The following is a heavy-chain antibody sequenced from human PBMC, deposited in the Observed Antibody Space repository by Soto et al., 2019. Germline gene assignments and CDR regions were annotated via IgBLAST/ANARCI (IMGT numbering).Heavy chain of an antibody. CDR2: ISYDGSNK. D-gene: IGHD3-3*01. Sequence: PGGSLRLSCAASGFTFSSYGMHWVRKAPGKGLEWVAVISYDGSNKYYADSVKGRFTISRDNSKNTLYLQMNSLRAEDTAVYYCAKDYDFWSGYYDFDYWGQGTLVTVSS. V-gene: IGHV3-30*18. CDR1: GFTFSSYG. J-gene: IGHJ4*02. CDR3: AKDYDFWSGYYDFDY.